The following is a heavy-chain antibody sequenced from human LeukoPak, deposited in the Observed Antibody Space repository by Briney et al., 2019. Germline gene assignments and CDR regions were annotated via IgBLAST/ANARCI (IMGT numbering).Heavy chain of an antibody. CDR2: INPNSGGT. D-gene: IGHD3-3*01. CDR3: ARGRFLEWFHFDY. Sequence: ASVKVSCKASGYTFTGYYMHWVRQAPGQGLEWMGWINPNSGGTNYAQKFQGRVTMTRDTSISTAYMELSRLRSEDTAVYYCARGRFLEWFHFDYWGQGTLVTVSS. CDR1: GYTFTGYY. J-gene: IGHJ4*02. V-gene: IGHV1-2*02.